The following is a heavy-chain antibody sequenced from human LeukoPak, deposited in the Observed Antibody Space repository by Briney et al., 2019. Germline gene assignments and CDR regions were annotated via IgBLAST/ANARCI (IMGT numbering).Heavy chain of an antibody. Sequence: GASVKVSCKASGYSFTDKYMHWVRQAPGQGLEWMGWINPNSRGTNYAQKFQGRVTMTTDTSMSTAYMELSRLTSDDTAAYYCARAGGRSWFDPWGQGTLVTVSS. CDR1: GYSFTDKY. CDR2: INPNSRGT. V-gene: IGHV1-2*02. CDR3: ARAGGRSWFDP. J-gene: IGHJ5*02.